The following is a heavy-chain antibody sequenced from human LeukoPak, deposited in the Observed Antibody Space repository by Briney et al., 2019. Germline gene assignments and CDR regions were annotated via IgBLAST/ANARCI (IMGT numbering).Heavy chain of an antibody. CDR3: ARVIAAAGIAY. V-gene: IGHV3-21*01. D-gene: IGHD6-13*01. CDR2: ISSSSSYI. J-gene: IGHJ4*02. Sequence: GGSLRLSCAASGFTFSSYSMNWVRQAPGKGLKWVSSISSSSSYIYYADSVKGRFTISRDNAKNSLYLQMNSLRAEDTAVYYCARVIAAAGIAYWGQGTLVTVSS. CDR1: GFTFSSYS.